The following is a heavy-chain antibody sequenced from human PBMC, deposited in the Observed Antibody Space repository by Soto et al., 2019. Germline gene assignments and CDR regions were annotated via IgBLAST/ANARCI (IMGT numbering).Heavy chain of an antibody. J-gene: IGHJ5*02. CDR1: GGSISSSSYY. D-gene: IGHD3-3*01. V-gene: IGHV4-39*01. CDR3: ARHSGASITIFGVVKDNWFDP. CDR2: IYYSGST. Sequence: SETLSLTCTVSGGSISSSSYYWGWIRQPPGKGLEWIGSIYYSGSTYYNPSLKSRVTISVDTSKNQFSLKLSSVTAADTAVYYCARHSGASITIFGVVKDNWFDPWGQG.